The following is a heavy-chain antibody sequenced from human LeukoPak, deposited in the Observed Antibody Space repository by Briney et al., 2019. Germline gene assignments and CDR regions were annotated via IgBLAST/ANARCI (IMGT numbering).Heavy chain of an antibody. CDR1: GGSISSYY. J-gene: IGHJ3*02. D-gene: IGHD3-10*01. CDR2: IYTSGST. CDR3: ASTLRRREFPDAFDI. Sequence: SETLSLTCTVSGGSISSYYWSWIRQPAGKGLEWIGRIYTSGSTNYNPSLKSRVTMSVDTSKNQFSLKLSSVTAADTAVYYCASTLRRREFPDAFDIWGQGTMVTVSS. V-gene: IGHV4-4*07.